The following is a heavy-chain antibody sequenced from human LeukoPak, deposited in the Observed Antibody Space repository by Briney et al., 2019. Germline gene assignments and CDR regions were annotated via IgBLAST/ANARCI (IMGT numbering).Heavy chain of an antibody. CDR3: ARDDRDTYYYDSSGQYYSY. CDR1: GYTFTGYY. D-gene: IGHD3-22*01. CDR2: VNPNSGGT. Sequence: GASVKVSCKASGYTFTGYYMHWVRQAPGQGLEWMGWVNPNSGGTTYAQKFQGRVTMTRDTSISTAYMELSRLTSDDTAVYYCARDDRDTYYYDSSGQYYSYWGQGTLATVSS. V-gene: IGHV1-2*02. J-gene: IGHJ4*02.